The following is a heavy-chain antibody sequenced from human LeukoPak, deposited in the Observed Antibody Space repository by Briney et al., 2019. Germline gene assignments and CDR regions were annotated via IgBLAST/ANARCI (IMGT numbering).Heavy chain of an antibody. CDR2: IHYTRRT. V-gene: IGHV4-59*01. Sequence: SETLSLTCTVSGGSISGYYWTWIRQPPGKGLEWIAYIHYTRRTNYNPSLKSRVTIFVDTSNNQFSLKLNSVTAADTAVYYCARILDSGLADYWGQGTLVTVSS. CDR3: ARILDSGLADY. D-gene: IGHD3-22*01. CDR1: GGSISGYY. J-gene: IGHJ4*02.